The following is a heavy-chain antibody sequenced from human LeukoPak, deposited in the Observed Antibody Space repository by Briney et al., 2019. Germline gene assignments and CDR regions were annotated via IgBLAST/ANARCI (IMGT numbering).Heavy chain of an antibody. CDR1: GGSIIIYY. Sequence: SETLSLTCTVSGGSIIIYYWSWMRQPPGKGLEGIGYIHYSGCTNYNPSLKSRVTISVDTSKNQFSLKLSSVTAADTAVYYCARYGYNYAFDIWGQGTMVTVSS. CDR2: IHYSGCT. J-gene: IGHJ3*02. D-gene: IGHD5-24*01. CDR3: ARYGYNYAFDI. V-gene: IGHV4-59*01.